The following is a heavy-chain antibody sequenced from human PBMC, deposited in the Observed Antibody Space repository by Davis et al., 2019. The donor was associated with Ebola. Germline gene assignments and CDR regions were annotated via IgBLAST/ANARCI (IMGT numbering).Heavy chain of an antibody. CDR2: LSGSGGST. V-gene: IGHV3-23*01. CDR3: AKDLRGTIFGVESDY. Sequence: GGSLRPSCAASGFTFSSYAMSWVRQAPGKGLEWVSALSGSGGSTYYADSLKGRFTISRENSKNTLYLEMNSLRDEDTAVYYCAKDLRGTIFGVESDYWGQGTLVTVSS. J-gene: IGHJ4*02. D-gene: IGHD3-3*01. CDR1: GFTFSSYA.